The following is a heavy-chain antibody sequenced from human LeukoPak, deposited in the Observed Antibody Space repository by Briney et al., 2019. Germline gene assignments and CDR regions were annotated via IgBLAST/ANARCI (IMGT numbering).Heavy chain of an antibody. J-gene: IGHJ4*02. D-gene: IGHD2/OR15-2a*01. V-gene: IGHV4-30-4*01. CDR2: FSYTGST. CDR1: GGSISSGEYY. Sequence: SQTLSLTCTVSGGSISSGEYYWSWIRHPPGKALEWIGYFSYTGSTYYNPSVKSRVSISVDTSNNQFSLKLTSVPAADTAVYYCARALNGYFYAFDSWGQGTLVTVSS. CDR3: ARALNGYFYAFDS.